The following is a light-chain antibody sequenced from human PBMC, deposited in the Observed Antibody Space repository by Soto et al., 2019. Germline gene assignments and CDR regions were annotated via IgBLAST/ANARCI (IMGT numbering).Light chain of an antibody. V-gene: IGLV2-14*01. Sequence: QSALTQPASVSGSPGQSITISCTGTSSDVGGYNYVSWYQQHPGKAPKLMIYDVSNRPSGVSNRFSGSKSCNTSSLTISGLQAEDEADYYCSSYTSSSTPPFGGGTKLTVL. CDR2: DVS. J-gene: IGLJ3*02. CDR1: SSDVGGYNY. CDR3: SSYTSSSTPP.